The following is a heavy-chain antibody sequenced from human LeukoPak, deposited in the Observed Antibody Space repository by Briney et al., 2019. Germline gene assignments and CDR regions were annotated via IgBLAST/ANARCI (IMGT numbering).Heavy chain of an antibody. J-gene: IGHJ4*02. V-gene: IGHV3-23*01. D-gene: IGHD2-21*01. Sequence: PGGSLRLSCAASGFTFSTYWMHWVRQAPGKGLVWVSGISDTGRRTYYTDSVKGRFTISRDDSKKTVYLQMDTLRAEDTAIYFCARHDSFIPFWGQGTLVTVSS. CDR1: GFTFSTYW. CDR3: ARHDSFIPF. CDR2: ISDTGRRT.